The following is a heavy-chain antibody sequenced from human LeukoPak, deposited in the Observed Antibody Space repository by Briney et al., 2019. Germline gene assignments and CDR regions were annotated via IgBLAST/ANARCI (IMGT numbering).Heavy chain of an antibody. CDR3: AREVVPVLRYFDWLPTYYYYYYMDV. J-gene: IGHJ6*03. V-gene: IGHV4-61*02. Sequence: PSETLSLTCTVSSASITSSPYFWSWIRQPAGKGLEWIGRIYTSGSTNYNPSLKSRVTISVDTSKNQFSLKLSSVTAADTAVYYCAREVVPVLRYFDWLPTYYYYYYMDVWGKGTTVTISS. D-gene: IGHD3-9*01. CDR1: SASITSSPYF. CDR2: IYTSGST.